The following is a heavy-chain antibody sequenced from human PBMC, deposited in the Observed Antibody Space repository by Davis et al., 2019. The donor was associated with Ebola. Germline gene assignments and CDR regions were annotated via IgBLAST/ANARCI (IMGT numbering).Heavy chain of an antibody. CDR3: ARRTSLGD. CDR1: GFTFSSYA. CDR2: ISYDGSNK. D-gene: IGHD3-16*01. Sequence: GESLKISCAASGFTFSSYAMHWVRQAPGKGLEWVAVISYDGSNKYYADSVKGRFTISRYNSKNTLYLQMNSLRAEDTAVYYCARRTSLGDWGQGTLVTVSS. J-gene: IGHJ4*02. V-gene: IGHV3-30-3*01.